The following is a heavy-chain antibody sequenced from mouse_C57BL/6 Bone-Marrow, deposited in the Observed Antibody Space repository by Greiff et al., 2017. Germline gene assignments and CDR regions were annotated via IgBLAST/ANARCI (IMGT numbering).Heavy chain of an antibody. CDR3: ARGVGATAQASYFDY. CDR1: GFTFSDYY. J-gene: IGHJ2*01. D-gene: IGHD3-2*02. V-gene: IGHV5-16*01. Sequence: EVKVVESEGGLVQPGSSMKLSCTASGFTFSDYYMAWVRQVPEKGLEWVANINYDGSSTYYLDSLKSRFIISRDNAKNILYLQMSSLKSEDTATYYCARGVGATAQASYFDYWGQGTTLTVSS. CDR2: INYDGSST.